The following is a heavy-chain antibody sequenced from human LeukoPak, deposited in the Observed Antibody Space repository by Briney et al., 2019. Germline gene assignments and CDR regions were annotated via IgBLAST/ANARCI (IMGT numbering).Heavy chain of an antibody. J-gene: IGHJ5*02. V-gene: IGHV3-21*01. CDR2: ISSSSSYI. CDR1: GFTFSSYS. D-gene: IGHD3-3*01. CDR3: AREAYDFWSGYSS. Sequence: GRSLRLSCAASGFTFSSYSMNWVRQAPGKGLEWVSSISSSSSYIYYADSVKGRFTISRDNAKNSLYLQMNSLRAEDTAVYYCAREAYDFWSGYSSWGQGTLVTVSS.